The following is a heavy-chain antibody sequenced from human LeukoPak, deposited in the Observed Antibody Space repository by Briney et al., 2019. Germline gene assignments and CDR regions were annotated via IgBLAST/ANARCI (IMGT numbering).Heavy chain of an antibody. J-gene: IGHJ4*02. D-gene: IGHD3-10*01. CDR2: ISGSGGST. Sequence: GGSLRLSCAASGFTFSSYAMSWVRQAPGKVLEWVSAISGSGGSTYYADSVKGRFTIYRDYSKNTLYLQMNILRAEDTAVYYCAKWRAAMVRGNFDYWGQGTLVTVSS. CDR3: AKWRAAMVRGNFDY. CDR1: GFTFSSYA. V-gene: IGHV3-23*01.